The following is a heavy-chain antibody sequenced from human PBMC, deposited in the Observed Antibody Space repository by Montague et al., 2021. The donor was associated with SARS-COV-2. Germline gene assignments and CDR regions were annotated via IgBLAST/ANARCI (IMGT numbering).Heavy chain of an antibody. V-gene: IGHV4-34*01. CDR2: INHSGST. CDR3: ARGYDYVWGSYRYLHWFDP. CDR1: GGSFSGYY. D-gene: IGHD3-16*02. J-gene: IGHJ5*02. Sequence: SETLYLTCAVYGGSFSGYYWSRTRQHPGQGLAWIGEINHSGSTNYNPSLKSRVTISVDTSKNQFSLKLSSVTAADTAVYYCARGYDYVWGSYRYLHWFDPWGQGTLVTVSS.